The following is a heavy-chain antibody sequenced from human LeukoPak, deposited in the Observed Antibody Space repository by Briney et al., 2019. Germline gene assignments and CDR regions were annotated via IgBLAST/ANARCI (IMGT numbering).Heavy chain of an antibody. CDR2: MNPNSGNT. D-gene: IGHD1-26*01. J-gene: IGHJ3*02. V-gene: IGHV1-8*01. Sequence: ASVKVSCKASGYTFTSYDINWVRQATGQGLEWMGWMNPNSGNTGYAQKFQGRVTMTRNTSISTAYMELSSLRSEDTAVYYCARGIIVGATQNDAIDIWGQGTMVTVSS. CDR1: GYTFTSYD. CDR3: ARGIIVGATQNDAIDI.